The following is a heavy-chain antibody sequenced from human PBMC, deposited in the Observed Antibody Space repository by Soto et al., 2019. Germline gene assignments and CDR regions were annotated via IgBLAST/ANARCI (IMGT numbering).Heavy chain of an antibody. J-gene: IGHJ6*03. D-gene: IGHD2-2*01. CDR2: IYYSGST. CDR3: ARERLFSVIVVVPAAIGNYYYYYMDV. V-gene: IGHV4-59*12. CDR1: GGSISSYY. Sequence: PSETLSLACTVSGGSISSYYWSWIRQPPGKGLEWIGYIYYSGSTNYNPSLKRRVTISVDTSKNQFSLKLSSVSAADTAVYYCARERLFSVIVVVPAAIGNYYYYYMDVWGKGTTLTVSS.